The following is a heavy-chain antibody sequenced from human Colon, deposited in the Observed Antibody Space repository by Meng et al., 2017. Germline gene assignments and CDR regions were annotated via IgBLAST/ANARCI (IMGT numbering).Heavy chain of an antibody. J-gene: IGHJ5*02. Sequence: ASVKVSCQASGYTFTSYYMHWVRQAPGQGLEWMGIINPSGGSTSYAQKFQGRVTMTRYTSTSPVYMGLSSLRSEDTAVYYCARDTMLIQLWLRKHNWFDPWGQGTLVTVSS. V-gene: IGHV1-46*01. CDR1: GYTFTSYY. D-gene: IGHD5-18*01. CDR3: ARDTMLIQLWLRKHNWFDP. CDR2: INPSGGST.